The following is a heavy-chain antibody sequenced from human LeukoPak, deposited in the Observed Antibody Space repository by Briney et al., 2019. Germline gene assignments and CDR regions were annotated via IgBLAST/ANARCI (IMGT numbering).Heavy chain of an antibody. Sequence: SETLSLTCTVSGDSINTYYWSWIRQPPGKGLEWIGYIYYSGSTNYNPSLKSRVTISVDTSKNQFSLKLSSVTAADTAVYYCARHASKYSSGWYRSPLGYFDYWGQGTLVTVSS. CDR2: IYYSGST. CDR3: ARHASKYSSGWYRSPLGYFDY. CDR1: GDSINTYY. V-gene: IGHV4-59*08. D-gene: IGHD6-19*01. J-gene: IGHJ4*02.